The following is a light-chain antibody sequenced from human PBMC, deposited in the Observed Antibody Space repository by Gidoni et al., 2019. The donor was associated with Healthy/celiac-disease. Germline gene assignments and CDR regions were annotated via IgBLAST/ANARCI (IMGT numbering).Light chain of an antibody. CDR1: QSVSSY. V-gene: IGKV3-11*01. CDR2: DAS. CDR3: QQRSNWPYT. J-gene: IGKJ2*01. Sequence: VLTQSPATLSLSPGERATLSCRDSQSVSSYLAWYQQKPGQAPRLRIYDASNRATGIPARFSGSGSGTDFTLTISSLEPEDFAVYYCQQRSNWPYTFGQGTKLEIK.